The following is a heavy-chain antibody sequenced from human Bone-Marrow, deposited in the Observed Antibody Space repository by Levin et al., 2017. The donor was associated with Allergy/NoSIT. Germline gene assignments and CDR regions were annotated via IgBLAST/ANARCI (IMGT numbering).Heavy chain of an antibody. CDR1: GFTFSNYW. V-gene: IGHV3-7*01. CDR2: IKHNGKDK. Sequence: GGSLRLSCTAAGFTFSNYWMSWVRQAPGKGLEWVANIKHNGKDKYYVDSVRGRFTISRDNAKNSLSLEMNSLRAEDTAIYFCARDYDSFGLNAFDFWGQGTMVTVSS. CDR3: ARDYDSFGLNAFDF. D-gene: IGHD3-16*01. J-gene: IGHJ3*01.